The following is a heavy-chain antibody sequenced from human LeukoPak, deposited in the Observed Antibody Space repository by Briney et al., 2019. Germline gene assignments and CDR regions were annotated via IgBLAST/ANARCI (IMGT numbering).Heavy chain of an antibody. CDR2: IYYSGST. CDR3: ARLSGDYYDSSGYYYAFDY. CDR1: GGSISSSSYY. D-gene: IGHD3-22*01. J-gene: IGHJ4*02. V-gene: IGHV4-39*01. Sequence: SETLSLTCTVSGGSISSSSYYWGWIRQPSGKGLEWIGSIYYSGSTYYNPSLKSRVTISVDTSKNQFSLKLSSVTAADTAVYYCARLSGDYYDSSGYYYAFDYWGQGTLVTVSS.